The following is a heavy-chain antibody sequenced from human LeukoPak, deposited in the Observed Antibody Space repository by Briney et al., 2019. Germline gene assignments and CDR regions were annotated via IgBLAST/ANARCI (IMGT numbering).Heavy chain of an antibody. D-gene: IGHD5-24*01. CDR1: GFTFSNYA. Sequence: GGSLRLPCAASGFTFSNYAMRWVRQAPGKGLEWVSGISPNGVITYYADSVKGRFTISRDNSKGTVYLQMNSLRPEDTAVYYCAKDDAWLQYGNWGRGTLVTVSS. V-gene: IGHV3-23*01. CDR2: ISPNGVIT. CDR3: AKDDAWLQYGN. J-gene: IGHJ4*02.